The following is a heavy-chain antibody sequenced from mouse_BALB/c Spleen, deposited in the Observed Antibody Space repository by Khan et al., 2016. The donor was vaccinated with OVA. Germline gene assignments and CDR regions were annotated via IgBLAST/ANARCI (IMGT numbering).Heavy chain of an antibody. J-gene: IGHJ3*01. CDR2: INPSSGYT. Sequence: QVQLQQSGTELARPGASVKMSCKASGYTFTSYTMHWVKQRPGQGLEWIGYINPSSGYTNYNQKFKDKATLTADKSSTTAYMQLSSLTSEDSAIYYGERGGAYYRADGGFAYWGQGTLVTVSA. CDR3: ERGGAYYRADGGFAY. V-gene: IGHV1-4*01. D-gene: IGHD2-14*01. CDR1: GYTFTSYT.